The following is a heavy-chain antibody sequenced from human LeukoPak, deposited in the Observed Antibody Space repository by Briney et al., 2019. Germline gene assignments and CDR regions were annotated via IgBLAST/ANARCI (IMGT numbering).Heavy chain of an antibody. CDR2: MNPNSGNT. CDR3: ARGVVDYYYYYMDV. Sequence: GASVKVSRKASGYTFTSYDINWVRQATGQGLEWMGWMNPNSGNTGYAQKFQGRVTMTRNTSISTAYMELSSLRSEDTAVYYCARGVVDYYYYYMDVWGKGTTVTVSS. V-gene: IGHV1-8*01. J-gene: IGHJ6*03. CDR1: GYTFTSYD.